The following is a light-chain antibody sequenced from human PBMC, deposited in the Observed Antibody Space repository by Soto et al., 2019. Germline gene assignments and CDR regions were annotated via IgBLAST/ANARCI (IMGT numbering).Light chain of an antibody. J-gene: IGLJ3*02. CDR3: QSYDSSLSGWV. V-gene: IGLV1-40*01. CDR1: SSNIGAGYD. Sequence: QSVLTQPPSVSGAPGQRVTISCTGSSSNIGAGYDVQWYQQLPGTAPKLLIYGNNNRPSGVPDRFSASKSGTSASLAITGLQAEDEADYYCQSYDSSLSGWVFGGGTKVTVL. CDR2: GNN.